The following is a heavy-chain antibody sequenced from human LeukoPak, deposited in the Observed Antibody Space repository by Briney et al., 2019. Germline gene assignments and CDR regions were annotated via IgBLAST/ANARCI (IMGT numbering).Heavy chain of an antibody. V-gene: IGHV1-69*05. CDR3: ARDVVRIPPGHFDI. J-gene: IGHJ3*02. Sequence: GASVKVSCKASGGTFSSYAISWVRQAPGQGLEWMGRIIPIFGTANYAQKFQGRVTITTDESTSTAYMELSSLRSDDTAVYYCARDVVRIPPGHFDIWGQGTMVTVSS. CDR1: GGTFSSYA. CDR2: IIPIFGTA. D-gene: IGHD2-15*01.